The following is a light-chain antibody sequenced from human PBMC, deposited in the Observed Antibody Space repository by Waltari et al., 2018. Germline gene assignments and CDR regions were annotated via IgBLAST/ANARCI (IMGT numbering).Light chain of an antibody. CDR1: SDFPVGDFI. J-gene: IGLJ3*02. V-gene: IGLV5-37*01. CDR3: MFWPSNVWV. Sequence: QPVLTQPPSSSASPGESARLTCTLPSDFPVGDFIIYWYQQRPGSPPRFLLYYNSDSEKAQGSGVPSRFSGSKDASANAGILLISGLQSEDEADYYCMFWPSNVWVFGGGTKLTVL. CDR2: YNSDSEK.